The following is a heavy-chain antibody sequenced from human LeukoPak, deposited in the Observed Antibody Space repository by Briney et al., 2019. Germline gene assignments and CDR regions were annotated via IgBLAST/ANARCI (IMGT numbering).Heavy chain of an antibody. Sequence: GASLRLSCAASGFTFSSYAMSWVHQAPGKGLEWVSAISGSGGSTYYADSVKGRFTISRDNSKNTLYLQMSSLRAEDTAVYYCAKGIAAAGTGGVWFDPWGQGTLVTVSS. V-gene: IGHV3-23*01. J-gene: IGHJ5*02. CDR1: GFTFSSYA. CDR2: ISGSGGST. D-gene: IGHD6-13*01. CDR3: AKGIAAAGTGGVWFDP.